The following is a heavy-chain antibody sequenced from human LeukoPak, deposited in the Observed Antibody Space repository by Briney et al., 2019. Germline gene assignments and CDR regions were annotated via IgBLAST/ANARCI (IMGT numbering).Heavy chain of an antibody. CDR2: IYTSGST. Sequence: SETLSLTCTVSGGSISSYYWSWIRQPAGKGLEWIGRIYTSGSTNYNPSLKSRVTMSVDTSKNQFSLKLSSVTAADTAVYYCARGSIMGARGLGDSWGQGTLVTVSS. J-gene: IGHJ4*02. V-gene: IGHV4-4*07. CDR3: ARGSIMGARGLGDS. D-gene: IGHD1-26*01. CDR1: GGSISSYY.